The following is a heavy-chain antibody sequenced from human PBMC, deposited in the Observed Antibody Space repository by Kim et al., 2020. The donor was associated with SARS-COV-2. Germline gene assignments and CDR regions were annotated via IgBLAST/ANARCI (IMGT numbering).Heavy chain of an antibody. D-gene: IGHD3-3*01. J-gene: IGHJ5*02. CDR1: GGSISSSSYY. CDR2: IYYSGST. V-gene: IGHV4-39*01. Sequence: SETLSLTCTVSGGSISSSSYYWGWIRQPPGKGLEWIGSIYYSGSTYYNPSLKSRVTISVDTSKNQFSLKLSPVTAADTAVYYSARLQRRRITIFGVVEIGNWLDPWGQGTLVTVSS. CDR3: ARLQRRRITIFGVVEIGNWLDP.